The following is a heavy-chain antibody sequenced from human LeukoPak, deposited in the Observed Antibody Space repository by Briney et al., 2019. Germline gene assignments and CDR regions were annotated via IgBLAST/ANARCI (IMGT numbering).Heavy chain of an antibody. CDR2: IYTSGST. V-gene: IGHV4-4*07. CDR1: GGSISSYY. D-gene: IGHD3-10*01. J-gene: IGHJ6*02. Sequence: SETLSLTCTVSGGSISSYYWSWIRQPAGKGLEWIGRIYTSGSTNYNPSLKSRVTISVDTSKNQFFLKLSSVTAADTAVYYCARDLWFGDFYYYGMDVWGQGTTVTVSS. CDR3: ARDLWFGDFYYYGMDV.